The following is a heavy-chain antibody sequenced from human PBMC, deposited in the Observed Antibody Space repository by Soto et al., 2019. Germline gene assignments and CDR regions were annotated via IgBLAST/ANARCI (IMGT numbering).Heavy chain of an antibody. V-gene: IGHV4-59*08. CDR3: ARLGGYYQALDS. Sequence: QVQLQESGPGLVKPSETLSLTCTVSGGSLSNYYWSWTRQPPGKGLEWIGYIYYAGSTTYNPSLKSRVTISLDTSENQVYLKLDSVTAADTAVYYCARLGGYYQALDSWGQGTLVTVSS. CDR2: IYYAGST. CDR1: GGSLSNYY. J-gene: IGHJ4*02. D-gene: IGHD3-22*01.